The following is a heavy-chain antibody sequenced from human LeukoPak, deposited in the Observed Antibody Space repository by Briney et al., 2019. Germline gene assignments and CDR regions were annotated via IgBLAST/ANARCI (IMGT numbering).Heavy chain of an antibody. Sequence: GASVKVSCKASGYTFTSYGISWVRQAPGQGLEWMGWINPNSGGTNYAQKFQGRVTMTRDTSISTAYMELSSLRSDDTAVYYCAREVLAKNYGMDVWGQGTTVTVSS. D-gene: IGHD2-8*02. J-gene: IGHJ6*02. CDR3: AREVLAKNYGMDV. CDR2: INPNSGGT. CDR1: GYTFTSYG. V-gene: IGHV1-2*02.